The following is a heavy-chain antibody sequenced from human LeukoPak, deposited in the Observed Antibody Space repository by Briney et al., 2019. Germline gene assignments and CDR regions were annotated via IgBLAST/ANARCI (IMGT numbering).Heavy chain of an antibody. CDR3: ARDRGSPFEYSSSL. CDR1: GYTFTSYD. CDR2: MNPNSGNT. J-gene: IGHJ4*02. D-gene: IGHD6-6*01. V-gene: IGHV1-8*01. Sequence: GASVKVSCKASGYTFTSYDINWVRQATGQGLEWMGWMNPNSGNTGYAQKFQGRVTITTDESTSTAYMELSSLRSEDTAVYYCARDRGSPFEYSSSLWGQGTLVTVSS.